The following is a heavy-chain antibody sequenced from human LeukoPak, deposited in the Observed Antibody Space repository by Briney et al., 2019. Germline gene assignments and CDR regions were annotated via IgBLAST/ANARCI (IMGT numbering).Heavy chain of an antibody. J-gene: IGHJ5*02. V-gene: IGHV3-74*01. CDR1: GFTFSSYW. CDR2: INTDGGFT. CDR3: TRGIAEAFDP. Sequence: GGPLRLSCAASGFTFSSYWIHWVRQAPGKGLVWVSRINTDGGFTDYADSVKGRFTVSRDNAKNTVYLQMNSLGDEDTAVYYCTRGIAEAFDPWGPGTLVTVPS. D-gene: IGHD6-13*01.